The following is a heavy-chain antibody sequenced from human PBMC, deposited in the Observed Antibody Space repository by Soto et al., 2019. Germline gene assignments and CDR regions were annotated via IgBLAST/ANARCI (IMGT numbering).Heavy chain of an antibody. CDR2: IVVGSGNT. CDR1: GCTFTSSA. Sequence: GASVKVSCKASGCTFTSSAVQWVRQARGQRLEWIGWIVVGSGNTNYAQKFQERVTITRDMSTSTAYMELSSLRSEDTAVYYCAASDGYSSSWYYLYYYYGMDVWGQGTTVTVSS. V-gene: IGHV1-58*01. D-gene: IGHD6-13*01. CDR3: AASDGYSSSWYYLYYYYGMDV. J-gene: IGHJ6*02.